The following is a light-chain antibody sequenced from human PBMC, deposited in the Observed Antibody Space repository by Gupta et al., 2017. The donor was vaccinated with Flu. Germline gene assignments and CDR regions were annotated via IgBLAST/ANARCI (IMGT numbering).Light chain of an antibody. CDR3: SSRDSTANYPGV. J-gene: IGLJ3*02. CDR1: NLRNSY. CDR2: AKN. Sequence: QKVRITCKEDNLRNSYGSRYQQKPGQAPVLVIYAKNTRPSGIPDRFPGSSSGHPASLTITWAQVEDEADYYCSSRDSTANYPGVFGGGTKLTVL. V-gene: IGLV3-19*01.